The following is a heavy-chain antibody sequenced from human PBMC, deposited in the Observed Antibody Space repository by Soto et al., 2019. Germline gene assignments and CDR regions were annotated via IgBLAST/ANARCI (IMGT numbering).Heavy chain of an antibody. CDR2: IYYSGRT. J-gene: IGHJ4*02. CDR3: ARVGGDDFGDSGGFDY. V-gene: IGHV4-59*01. CDR1: GGSIRDYF. Sequence: TLSLTCTVSGGSIRDYFWTWIRQPPGKGLEWIRYIYYSGRTNYNPSLKSRVSISVDTSKNHFSLQLRSVTAADTAVYYCARVGGDDFGDSGGFDYWGQGTLVTVSS. D-gene: IGHD4-17*01.